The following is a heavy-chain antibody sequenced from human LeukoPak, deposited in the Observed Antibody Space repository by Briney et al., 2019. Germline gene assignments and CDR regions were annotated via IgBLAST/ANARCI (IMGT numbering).Heavy chain of an antibody. Sequence: GGSLRLSCAASGFTFNTYAMTWVRQAPGKSLEWVSVTSGSINTSYYADSVKGRFTISRDNSKNTLYLQMNSLSAEDTAIYYCARRTIIGGGDCLDYWSQGTVVTVSS. D-gene: IGHD2-21*02. CDR1: GFTFNTYA. J-gene: IGHJ4*02. CDR2: TSGSINTS. V-gene: IGHV3-23*01. CDR3: ARRTIIGGGDCLDY.